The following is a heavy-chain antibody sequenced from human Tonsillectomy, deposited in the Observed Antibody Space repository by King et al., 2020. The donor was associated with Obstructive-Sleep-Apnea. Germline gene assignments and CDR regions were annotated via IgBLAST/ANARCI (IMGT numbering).Heavy chain of an antibody. D-gene: IGHD6-13*01. V-gene: IGHV2-5*02. Sequence: ITLKESGPTLVKPTQTLTLTCSFSGFSLSTTGAAVGWLRQPPGKALEWLALIYWDDDERYSPALKTRLTITKDTSKNQVVLTMTNMDPVDTGTYYCAHPCIATGGFSFDYWGQGALVTVSS. CDR3: AHPCIATGGFSFDY. J-gene: IGHJ4*02. CDR2: IYWDDDE. CDR1: GFSLSTTGAA.